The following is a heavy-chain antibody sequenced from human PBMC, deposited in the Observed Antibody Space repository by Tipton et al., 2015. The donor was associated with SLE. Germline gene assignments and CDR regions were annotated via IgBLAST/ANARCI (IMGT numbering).Heavy chain of an antibody. CDR3: ARQVYDFTYYFDY. V-gene: IGHV4-59*08. D-gene: IGHD3/OR15-3a*01. Sequence: TLSLTCSVSGGSLGSYFWTWIRQPPGKGLESIGYIDHSGSTGYNPSLKSRVTMSVDTSNNQFSLKLNSVTAADTSVYYCARQVYDFTYYFDYWGQGTLVSVSS. CDR1: GGSLGSYF. J-gene: IGHJ4*02. CDR2: IDHSGST.